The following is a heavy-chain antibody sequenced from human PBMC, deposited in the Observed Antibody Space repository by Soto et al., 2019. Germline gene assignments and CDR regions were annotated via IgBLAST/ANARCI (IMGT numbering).Heavy chain of an antibody. V-gene: IGHV4-34*01. D-gene: IGHD3-10*01. J-gene: IGHJ6*03. CDR2: INHSGST. CDR1: GGSFSGYY. Sequence: SETLSLTCAVYGGSFSGYYWSWIRQPPGKGLEWIGEINHSGSTNYNPSLKSRVTISVDTSKNQFSLKLSSVTAADTAVYYCARATFFWLGDKTYYMDVWGKGTTVTVSS. CDR3: ARATFFWLGDKTYYMDV.